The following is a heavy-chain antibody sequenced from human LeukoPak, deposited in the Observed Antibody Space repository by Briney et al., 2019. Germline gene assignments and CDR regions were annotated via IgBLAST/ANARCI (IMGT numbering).Heavy chain of an antibody. Sequence: GGSLSLSCIASGFTFSSYDMHWVRQASGKGLEWVSSIGSAGDTYYPVSVKGRFTISRENAKNSLYLQINSLPAGDTAVYYCARGGAPAGYALDMWGQGTMVTVSS. CDR1: GFTFSSYD. D-gene: IGHD2-2*01. V-gene: IGHV3-13*04. CDR2: IGSAGDT. CDR3: ARGGAPAGYALDM. J-gene: IGHJ3*02.